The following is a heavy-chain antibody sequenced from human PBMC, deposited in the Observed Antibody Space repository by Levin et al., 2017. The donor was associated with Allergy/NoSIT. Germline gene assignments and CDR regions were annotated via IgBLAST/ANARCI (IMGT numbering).Heavy chain of an antibody. CDR3: ARHNGGRGITTIRGVIGY. J-gene: IGHJ4*02. CDR1: GDSITSSSYY. Sequence: SETLSLTCTVAGDSITSSSYYWGWIRRSPGRGLEWIGSTHFSGITYYNPSLKSRVTMSVETSKKYFSLKLSSVTAADTGVYYCARHNGGRGITTIRGVIGYWGQGFLVTVSS. CDR2: THFSGIT. D-gene: IGHD3-10*01. V-gene: IGHV4-39*01.